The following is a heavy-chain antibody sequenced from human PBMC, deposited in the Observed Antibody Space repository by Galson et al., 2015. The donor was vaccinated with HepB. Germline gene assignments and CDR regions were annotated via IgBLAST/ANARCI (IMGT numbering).Heavy chain of an antibody. J-gene: IGHJ3*01. CDR1: AFTFSNYA. V-gene: IGHV3-23*01. D-gene: IGHD4-17*01. CDR2: ISASSSNK. Sequence: SLRLSCAASAFTFSNYAMNWVRQAPGKGLQWVSAISASSSNKYYADSVKGRFTISRDNSKNTLYLQMNSLRAEDTAVYYCAFRPSTATKPWPFDFWGQGTMVTVSS. CDR3: AFRPSTATKPWPFDF.